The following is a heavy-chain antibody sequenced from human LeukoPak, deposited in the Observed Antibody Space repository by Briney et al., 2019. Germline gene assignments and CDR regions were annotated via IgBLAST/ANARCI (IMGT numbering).Heavy chain of an antibody. CDR1: GFTFSHYW. V-gene: IGHV3-74*01. CDR3: TSATFGKYDT. D-gene: IGHD3-10*01. Sequence: GESLRLSCAASGFTFSHYWMHWVRQGLGKGLVWVARSNADGSDTTYADSVKGRFTISRDNAKNTFYLQMNSLRVEDTALYYCTSATFGKYDTWGQGTLATVSS. J-gene: IGHJ1*01. CDR2: SNADGSDT.